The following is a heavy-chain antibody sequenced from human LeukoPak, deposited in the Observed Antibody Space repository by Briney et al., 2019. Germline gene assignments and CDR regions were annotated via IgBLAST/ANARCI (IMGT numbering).Heavy chain of an antibody. CDR1: GFTLSSLW. CDR2: IKEDAREK. CDR3: ARDIGYNTFDY. V-gene: IGHV3-7*05. D-gene: IGHD5-24*01. Sequence: GGSLRLSCAASGFTLSSLWMSWVRQAPGKGLEWVGNIKEDAREKYYADSVKGRFTISRDNAKNSLYLQMNSLRAEDTAVYYCARDIGYNTFDYWGQGTLVTVSS. J-gene: IGHJ4*02.